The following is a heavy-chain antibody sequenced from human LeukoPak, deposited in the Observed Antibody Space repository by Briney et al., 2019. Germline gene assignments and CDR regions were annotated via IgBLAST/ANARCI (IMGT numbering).Heavy chain of an antibody. V-gene: IGHV3-7*03. J-gene: IGHJ6*03. D-gene: IGHD6-19*01. CDR2: IKQDGSDK. CDR1: GFTFSSYW. CDR3: ARMAGAGYYFYMDV. Sequence: GGSLRLSCAASGFTFSSYWMNWVRQAPGKGLEWVANIKQDGSDKYYVDSVKGRFIISRDNAKNSLFLQMNSLRVEDTALYYCARMAGAGYYFYMDVWGKGTTVSVSS.